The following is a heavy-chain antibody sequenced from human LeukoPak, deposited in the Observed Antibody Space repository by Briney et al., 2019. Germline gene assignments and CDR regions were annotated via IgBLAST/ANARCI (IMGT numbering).Heavy chain of an antibody. CDR3: ARRYCSGGSCYSDNWFDP. CDR1: GGSISSNNW. D-gene: IGHD2-15*01. CDR2: IYYSGST. V-gene: IGHV4-39*01. Sequence: PSETLSLTCAVSGGSISSNNWWGWVRQPPGKGLEWIGSIYYSGSTYYNPSLKSRVTISVDTSKNQFSLKLSSVTAADTAVYYCARRYCSGGSCYSDNWFDPWGQGTLVTVSS. J-gene: IGHJ5*02.